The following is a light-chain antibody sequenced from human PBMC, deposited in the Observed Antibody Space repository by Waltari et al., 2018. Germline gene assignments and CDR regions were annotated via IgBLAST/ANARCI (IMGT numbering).Light chain of an antibody. CDR1: QSVSSH. CDR3: QQYSDWPYT. V-gene: IGKV3-15*01. J-gene: IGKJ2*01. CDR2: GAS. Sequence: EIVMTQSPGTLSVSPGERLTLSCRASQSVSSHLAWSQQKPGQAPTLLIYGASTSATGMPARLSGSGSGTEFTLTISSLQSEDFADYYCQQYSDWPYTFGQGTKLEIK.